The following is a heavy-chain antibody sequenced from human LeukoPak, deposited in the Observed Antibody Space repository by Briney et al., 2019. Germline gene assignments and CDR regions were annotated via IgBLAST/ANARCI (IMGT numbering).Heavy chain of an antibody. CDR1: GYIFTGYY. CDR2: INPNSGGT. D-gene: IGHD4-23*01. Sequence: GASVKVSCKASGYIFTGYYMHWVRQAPGLGLEWMGWINPNSGGTNYAQRFQGRVTMTRDTSISTAYMELSRLRSDDTAVYYCATPTVGTSRFDGFDIWGQGTMVTVS. J-gene: IGHJ3*02. V-gene: IGHV1-2*02. CDR3: ATPTVGTSRFDGFDI.